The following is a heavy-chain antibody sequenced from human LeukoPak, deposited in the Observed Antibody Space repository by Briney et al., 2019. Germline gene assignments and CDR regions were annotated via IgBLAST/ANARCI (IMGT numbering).Heavy chain of an antibody. CDR1: GDSVSSNSAA. CDR2: TYYRSKWYN. CDR3: ARGSEQWLVIPFDY. D-gene: IGHD6-19*01. V-gene: IGHV6-1*01. Sequence: SQTLSLTCAISGDSVSSNSAAWNWIRQSPSRGLEWLERTYYRSKWYNDYAVSVKSRITINPDTSKNQFSLKLNSVTPEDTAVYYCARGSEQWLVIPFDYWGQGTLVTVSS. J-gene: IGHJ4*02.